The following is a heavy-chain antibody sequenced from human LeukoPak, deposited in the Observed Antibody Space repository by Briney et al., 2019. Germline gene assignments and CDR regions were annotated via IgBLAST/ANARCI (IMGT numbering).Heavy chain of an antibody. V-gene: IGHV4-34*01. J-gene: IGHJ5*02. CDR1: GGSFSGYY. D-gene: IGHD3-22*01. CDR2: IYYSGST. CDR3: ARLTGSSGYHVGWFDP. Sequence: SETLSLTCAVYGGSFSGYYWSWIRQPPGKGLEWIGNIYYSGSTYYNPSLKSRVIISVDTSKNQFSLKLSSVTAADTAVYYCARLTGSSGYHVGWFDPWGQGTLVTVSS.